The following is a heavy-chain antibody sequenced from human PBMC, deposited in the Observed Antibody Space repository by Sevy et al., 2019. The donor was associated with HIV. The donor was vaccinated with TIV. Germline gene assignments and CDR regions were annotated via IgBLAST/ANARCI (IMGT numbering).Heavy chain of an antibody. CDR3: AKAGGYGDYESNFDY. Sequence: GGSLRLSCAASGFTFSSYAMSWVRQAPGKGLEWVSAISGSGGSTYYADSVKGRFTISRDNSKNTLYRQMNSLRAEDTAVYYCAKAGGYGDYESNFDYWGQGTLVTVSS. D-gene: IGHD4-17*01. V-gene: IGHV3-23*01. J-gene: IGHJ4*02. CDR2: ISGSGGST. CDR1: GFTFSSYA.